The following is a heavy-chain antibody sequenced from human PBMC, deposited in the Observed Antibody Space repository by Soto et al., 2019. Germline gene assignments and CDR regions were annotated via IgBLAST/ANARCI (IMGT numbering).Heavy chain of an antibody. CDR1: GFTFSGYW. CDR3: ASLPKGLSTFDS. D-gene: IGHD3-10*01. J-gene: IGHJ4*02. Sequence: EVQLVESGGGLVQPGGSLRLSCAASGFTFSGYWMYWVRQAPGKGLVWVSRINSDGSGTNYADSVKGRFTISRDNAKNTLYLQMNGLSAEDTAVYYCASLPKGLSTFDSWGQGTLVTVSS. V-gene: IGHV3-74*01. CDR2: INSDGSGT.